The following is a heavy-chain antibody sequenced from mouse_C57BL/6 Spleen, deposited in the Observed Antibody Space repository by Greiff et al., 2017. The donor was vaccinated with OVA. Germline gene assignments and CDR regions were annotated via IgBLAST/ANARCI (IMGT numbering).Heavy chain of an antibody. J-gene: IGHJ2*01. CDR2: IYPGSGNT. CDR1: GYTFTDYY. D-gene: IGHD2-5*01. V-gene: IGHV1-76*01. Sequence: VKLQESGAELVRPGASVKLSCKASGYTFTDYYINWVKQRPGQGLEWIARIYPGSGNTYYNEKFKGKATLTAEKSSSTAYMQLSSLTSEDSAVYFCARWRSNYAFDYWGQGTTLTVSS. CDR3: ARWRSNYAFDY.